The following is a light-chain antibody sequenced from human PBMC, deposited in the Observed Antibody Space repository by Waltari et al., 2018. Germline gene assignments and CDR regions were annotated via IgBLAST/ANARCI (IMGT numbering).Light chain of an antibody. CDR1: SLRSYY. Sequence: SSELTQDPAVSVALRQTVRITCQGDSLRSYYASWYQQKPGQPPVLVLQSKNNRPAGIPDRFSGSDSGDTTSLTITGVQAEDEADYYCNSRDTSGTLWVFGGGTKLTVL. CDR3: NSRDTSGTLWV. V-gene: IGLV3-19*01. CDR2: SKN. J-gene: IGLJ3*02.